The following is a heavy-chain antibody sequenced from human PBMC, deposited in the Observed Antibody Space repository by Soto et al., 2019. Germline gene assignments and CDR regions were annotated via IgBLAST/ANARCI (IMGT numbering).Heavy chain of an antibody. CDR1: GFMFSAYT. CDR2: ISDDSSYI. D-gene: IGHD3-16*01. Sequence: GVLRLSCAASGFMFSAYTMNWVRQAPGKGLEWLSSISDDSSYIDYADSLRGRFTVSRENARNSLYLQIDSLGVEDTAVYYCATPYYFNHWGPGTLVTVSS. V-gene: IGHV3-21*06. CDR3: ATPYYFNH. J-gene: IGHJ1*01.